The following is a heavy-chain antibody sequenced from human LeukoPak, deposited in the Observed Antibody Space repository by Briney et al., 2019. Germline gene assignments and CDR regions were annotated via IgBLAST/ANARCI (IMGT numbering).Heavy chain of an antibody. V-gene: IGHV3-23*01. D-gene: IGHD1-26*01. CDR2: ISGSGGST. CDR3: ASDTRYSGSY. CDR1: GFTVSSNY. J-gene: IGHJ4*02. Sequence: GGSLRLSCAASGFTVSSNYMSWVRQAPGKELEWGSAISGSGGSTDYADSGKGRFTISRDNSKNTLYLQINSLRAEDTAVYYCASDTRYSGSYWGQGTLVTVSS.